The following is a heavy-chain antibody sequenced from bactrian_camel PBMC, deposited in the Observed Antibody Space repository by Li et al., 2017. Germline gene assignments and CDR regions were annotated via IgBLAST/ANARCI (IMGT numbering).Heavy chain of an antibody. CDR3: KTQPLVKAGCDY. CDR1: GFTFSSYY. V-gene: IGHV3S5*01. J-gene: IGHJ4*01. CDR2: ILRDGSNT. Sequence: HVQLVESGGGLVQPGGSLRLSCAASGFTFSSYYMSWVRQAPGKGLEWVSSILRDGSNTYYADSVEGRFTISKDKATDTVHLQMNSLKPEDTAIYSCKTQPLVKAGCDYSGQGTQVTVS. D-gene: IGHD6*01.